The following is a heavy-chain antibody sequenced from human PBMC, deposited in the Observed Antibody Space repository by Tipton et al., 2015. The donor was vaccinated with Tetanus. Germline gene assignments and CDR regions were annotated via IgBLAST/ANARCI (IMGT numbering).Heavy chain of an antibody. V-gene: IGHV3-23*01. J-gene: IGHJ6*02. CDR1: GFTFSDTA. Sequence: GSLRLSCAASGFTFSDTAMLWVRQALGKGLEWVAVIEGSGDKTYYADSVKGRFTISRDNSENTLYLQMNSLRAEDTAVYYCAKVNGDSQYYYYGMDVWGQGTTVTVSS. CDR3: AKVNGDSQYYYYGMDV. D-gene: IGHD4-17*01. CDR2: IEGSGDKT.